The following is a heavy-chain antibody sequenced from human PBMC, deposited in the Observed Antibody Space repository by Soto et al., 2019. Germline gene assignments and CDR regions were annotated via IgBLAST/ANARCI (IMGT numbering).Heavy chain of an antibody. J-gene: IGHJ4*02. CDR1: GYTFTGYY. V-gene: IGHV1-2*02. CDR3: ARGIRYYGSGNEVEY. Sequence: ASVKVSCKASGYTFTGYYMHWVRQAPGQGLEWMGWINPNSGGTNYAQKFQGRVTMTRDTSISTAYMELSRLRSDDTAVYYCARGIRYYGSGNEVEYWGQGTMVTVSS. CDR2: INPNSGGT. D-gene: IGHD3-10*01.